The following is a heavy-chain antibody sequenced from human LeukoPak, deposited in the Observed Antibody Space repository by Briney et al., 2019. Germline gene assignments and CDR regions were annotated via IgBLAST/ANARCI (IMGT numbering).Heavy chain of an antibody. D-gene: IGHD4-23*01. Sequence: PSETLSLTCTVSGGSISSSNYYWGWIRQPPGKGLEWIGSIYYSGSTYYNPSLKSRVTISVDTSKNQFSLKLSSVTAADTAVYYCATDTYGGNSPYYMDVWGKGTTVTISS. J-gene: IGHJ6*03. CDR1: GGSISSSNYY. CDR3: ATDTYGGNSPYYMDV. V-gene: IGHV4-39*02. CDR2: IYYSGST.